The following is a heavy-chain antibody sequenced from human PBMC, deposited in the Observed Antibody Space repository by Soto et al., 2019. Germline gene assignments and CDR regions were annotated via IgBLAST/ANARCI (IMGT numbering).Heavy chain of an antibody. D-gene: IGHD6-13*01. V-gene: IGHV3-23*01. CDR1: GFSFNDYA. J-gene: IGHJ6*02. Sequence: EVQLLESGGGLVQPGGSLGLSCAASGFSFNDYAMSWVRQAPGKGPEWISGISDSGGHTYYADSVKGRFAISRDNFKKMLYLQMNSLRVEDTAVYYCAKGYSSAWYTPDVWGQGTTVTVSS. CDR3: AKGYSSAWYTPDV. CDR2: ISDSGGHT.